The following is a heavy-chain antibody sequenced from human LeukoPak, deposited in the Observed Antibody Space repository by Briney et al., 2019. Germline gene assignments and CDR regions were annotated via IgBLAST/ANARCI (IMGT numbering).Heavy chain of an antibody. CDR1: GGSISSYY. Sequence: SETLSLTCTVSGGSISSYYWSWIRQPPGKGLEWVGYIYYSGSTNYNPSLKSRVTISVDTSKNQFSLKLRSVTAADTAVYYCARVTGYMIEDYFDYWGQGTLVTVSP. CDR2: IYYSGST. V-gene: IGHV4-59*01. D-gene: IGHD3-22*01. J-gene: IGHJ4*02. CDR3: ARVTGYMIEDYFDY.